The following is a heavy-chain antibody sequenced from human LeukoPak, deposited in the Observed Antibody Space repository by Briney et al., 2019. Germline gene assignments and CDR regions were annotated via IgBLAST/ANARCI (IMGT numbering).Heavy chain of an antibody. Sequence: GASVKVSCKASGYTFTSYGISWVRQAPGQGLEWMGWISAYNGNTNYAQKLQGRVTMTTDTSTSTAYMELRSLRSDDTAVYYCARVADLWFEEFYFDYWGQGTLVTVSS. D-gene: IGHD3-10*01. V-gene: IGHV1-18*01. CDR1: GYTFTSYG. J-gene: IGHJ4*02. CDR2: ISAYNGNT. CDR3: ARVADLWFEEFYFDY.